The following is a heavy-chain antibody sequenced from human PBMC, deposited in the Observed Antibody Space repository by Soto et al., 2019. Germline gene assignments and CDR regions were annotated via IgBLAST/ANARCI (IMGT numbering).Heavy chain of an antibody. CDR3: VRGNYEKSIDY. V-gene: IGHV1-46*01. D-gene: IGHD3-16*01. Sequence: ASVKVSCKASGYTFTSYYMHWVRQAPGQGLEWMGIINPSGGSTSYAQKFQGRFTISRDNAKNSLFLQMNSLRAEDSGIYFCVRGNYEKSIDYWGQGTRVTVSS. CDR2: INPSGGST. CDR1: GYTFTSYY. J-gene: IGHJ4*02.